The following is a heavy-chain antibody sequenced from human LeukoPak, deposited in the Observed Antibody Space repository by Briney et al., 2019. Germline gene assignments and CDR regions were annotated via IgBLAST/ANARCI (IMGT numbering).Heavy chain of an antibody. J-gene: IGHJ6*02. CDR2: INPNSGGT. Sequence: ASVKVSCKASGYTFTGYYMHWVRQAPGQGLEWMGWINPNSGGTNYAQKFQGRVTMTRDTSISTAYMELSSLRSEDTAVYYCARDIYRDYYYGMDVWGQGTTVTVSS. CDR3: ARDIYRDYYYGMDV. D-gene: IGHD1-14*01. CDR1: GYTFTGYY. V-gene: IGHV1-2*02.